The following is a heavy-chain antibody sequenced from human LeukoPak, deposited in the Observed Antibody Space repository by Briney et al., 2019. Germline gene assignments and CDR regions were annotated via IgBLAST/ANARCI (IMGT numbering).Heavy chain of an antibody. CDR2: INPNSGET. Sequence: ASVKVSCKTSGYTFTASYMHWVRQVPGQGLEWMGWINPNSGETNYAPKFQGRVTMTRDTSISTAYMEVTRLTSDDTAIYYCARVLGSRVDPWGQGTLVTVSS. J-gene: IGHJ5*02. V-gene: IGHV1-2*02. CDR1: GYTFTASY. CDR3: ARVLGSRVDP.